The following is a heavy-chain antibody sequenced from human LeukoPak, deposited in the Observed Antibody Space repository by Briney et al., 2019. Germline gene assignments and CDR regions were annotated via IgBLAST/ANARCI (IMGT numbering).Heavy chain of an antibody. CDR1: GGSVSSGSYY. D-gene: IGHD1-26*01. Sequence: SETLSPTCTVSGGSVSSGSYYWSWIRQPPGKGLEWIGYIYYSGSTNYNPSLKSRVTISVDTSKNQFSLKLSSVTAADTAVYYCARYSGSHPAPYYFDYWGQGTLVTVSS. V-gene: IGHV4-61*01. CDR2: IYYSGST. J-gene: IGHJ4*02. CDR3: ARYSGSHPAPYYFDY.